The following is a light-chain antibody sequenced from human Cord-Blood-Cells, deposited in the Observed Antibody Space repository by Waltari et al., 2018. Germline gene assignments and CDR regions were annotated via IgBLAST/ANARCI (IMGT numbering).Light chain of an antibody. J-gene: IGKJ4*01. V-gene: IGKV4-1*01. CDR1: QSVLCSSNNKNY. Sequence: DIVMTQSPDSLAVSLGERATINCKSSQSVLCSSNNKNYLAWYQQKPGQPPKLLIYWASTRESGVPHRFSGSGSGTDFTLTISSLQAEDVAVYYCQQYYSTPLTFGGGTKVEIK. CDR2: WAS. CDR3: QQYYSTPLT.